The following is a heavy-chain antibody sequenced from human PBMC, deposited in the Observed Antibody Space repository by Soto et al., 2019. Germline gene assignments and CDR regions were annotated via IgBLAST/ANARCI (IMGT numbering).Heavy chain of an antibody. Sequence: ASVKVSCKASGYTFTGYYMHWVRQAPGQGLEWMGWINPNSGGTNYAQKFQGWVTMTRDTSISTAYMELSRLRSDDTAVYYCARGKAAGGIGLQYYYYYGMDVWGQGTTVTVSS. D-gene: IGHD1-1*01. CDR2: INPNSGGT. V-gene: IGHV1-2*04. CDR1: GYTFTGYY. J-gene: IGHJ6*02. CDR3: ARGKAAGGIGLQYYYYYGMDV.